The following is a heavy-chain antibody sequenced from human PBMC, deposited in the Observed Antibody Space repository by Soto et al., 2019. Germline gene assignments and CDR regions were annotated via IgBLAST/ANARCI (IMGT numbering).Heavy chain of an antibody. CDR2: ISAYNGNT. J-gene: IGHJ5*02. CDR3: AREYDIVVVPAAHRGVWFDP. D-gene: IGHD2-2*01. Sequence: ASVKVSCKASGYTFTCYGISWVRQAPGQGLEWMGWISAYNGNTNYAQKLQGRVTMTTDTSTSTAYMELRSLRSDDTAVYYCAREYDIVVVPAAHRGVWFDPWGQGTLVTVSS. V-gene: IGHV1-18*01. CDR1: GYTFTCYG.